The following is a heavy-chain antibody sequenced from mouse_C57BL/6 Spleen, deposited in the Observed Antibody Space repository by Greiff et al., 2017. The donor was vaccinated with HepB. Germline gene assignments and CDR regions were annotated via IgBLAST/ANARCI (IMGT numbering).Heavy chain of an antibody. J-gene: IGHJ3*01. CDR3: AREGISPFAY. Sequence: DVQLQESGPGLVKPSQSLSLTCSVTGYSITSGYYWNWIRQFPGNKLEWMGYISYDGSNNYNPSLKNRISITRDPSKNQFFLKLNSVTTEDTATYYCAREGISPFAYWGQGTLVTVSA. CDR2: ISYDGSN. V-gene: IGHV3-6*01. CDR1: GYSITSGYY.